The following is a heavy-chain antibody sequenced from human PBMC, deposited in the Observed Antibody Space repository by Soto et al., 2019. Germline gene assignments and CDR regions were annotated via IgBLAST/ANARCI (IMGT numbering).Heavy chain of an antibody. Sequence: QVQLVESGGGLVKPGGSLRLSCAASGFTFSDYYMSWIRQAPGKGLEWVSYISSSGSTIYYADSVKGRFTISRDNAKKSLYRQMNRLRAEDTAGDYCARDQVSRMVYGNGFDPWGEGTLVTVSS. CDR3: ARDQVSRMVYGNGFDP. CDR1: GFTFSDYY. J-gene: IGHJ5*02. D-gene: IGHD2-8*01. V-gene: IGHV3-11*01. CDR2: ISSSGSTI.